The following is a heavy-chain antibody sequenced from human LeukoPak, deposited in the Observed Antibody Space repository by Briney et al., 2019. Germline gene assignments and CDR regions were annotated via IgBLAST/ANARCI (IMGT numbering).Heavy chain of an antibody. D-gene: IGHD2-2*01. V-gene: IGHV3-9*01. CDR1: GFTFDDYA. J-gene: IGHJ4*02. CDR3: AKALTAVVVPAATDY. CDR2: ISWNSGSI. Sequence: GRSLRLSCAASGFTFDDYAMHWVRQAPGKGLEWVSGISWNSGSIGYADSVKGRFTISRDNAKNSLYLQMNSLRAEDTALYYCAKALTAVVVPAATDYWGQVTLVTVSS.